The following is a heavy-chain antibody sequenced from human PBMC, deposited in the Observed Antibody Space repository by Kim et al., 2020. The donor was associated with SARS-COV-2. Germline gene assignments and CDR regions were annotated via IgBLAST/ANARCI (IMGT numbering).Heavy chain of an antibody. D-gene: IGHD3-9*01. CDR2: IYYSGST. J-gene: IGHJ5*02. CDR3: ARRDYDILTGHNWFDP. CDR1: GGSISSSSYC. Sequence: SETLSLTCTVSGGSISSSSYCWGWIRQPPGKGLEWIGSIYYSGSTYYNPSLKSRVTISVDTSKNQFSLKLSSVTAADTAVYYCARRDYDILTGHNWFDPRGQGTLVTVSS. V-gene: IGHV4-39*01.